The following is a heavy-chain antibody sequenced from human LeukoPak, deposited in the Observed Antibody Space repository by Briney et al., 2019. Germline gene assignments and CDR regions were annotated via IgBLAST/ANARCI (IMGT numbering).Heavy chain of an antibody. D-gene: IGHD6-13*01. CDR3: ARDSGLDSSSQRRRDYYGMDV. J-gene: IGHJ6*02. CDR1: GYTFTSYG. Sequence: ASVKVSCKASGYTFTSYGISWVRQAPGQGLEWMGWISAYNGNTNYAQKLQGRVTMTTDTSTSTAYMELRSLRSEDTAVYYCARDSGLDSSSQRRRDYYGMDVWGQGTTVTVSS. V-gene: IGHV1-18*01. CDR2: ISAYNGNT.